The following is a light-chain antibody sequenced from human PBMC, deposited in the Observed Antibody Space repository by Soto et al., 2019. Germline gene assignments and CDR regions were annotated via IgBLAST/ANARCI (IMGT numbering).Light chain of an antibody. J-gene: IGLJ2*01. CDR3: SSYTSSSTLAVV. CDR1: SSDVGGYNY. Sequence: QSALTQPASVSGSPGQSITISCTGTSSDVGGYNYVSWYQQHPGKAPKLMIYEVSNRPSGVSNRFSGSESGNTASLTISGLQAEDEADYYCSSYTSSSTLAVVFGGGTQLTVL. V-gene: IGLV2-14*01. CDR2: EVS.